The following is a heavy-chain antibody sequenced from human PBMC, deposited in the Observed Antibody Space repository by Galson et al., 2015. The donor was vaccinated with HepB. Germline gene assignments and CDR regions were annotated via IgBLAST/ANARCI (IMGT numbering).Heavy chain of an antibody. CDR3: ASGGYSGYGRYYYYGMDV. D-gene: IGHD5-12*01. V-gene: IGHV3-11*01. CDR2: ISSSGSTI. CDR1: GFTFSDYY. Sequence: SLRLSCAASGFTFSDYYMSWIRQAPGKGLEWVSYISSSGSTIYYADSVKGRFTISRDNAKNSLYLQMNSLRAEDTAVYYCASGGYSGYGRYYYYGMDVWGQGTTVTVSS. J-gene: IGHJ6*02.